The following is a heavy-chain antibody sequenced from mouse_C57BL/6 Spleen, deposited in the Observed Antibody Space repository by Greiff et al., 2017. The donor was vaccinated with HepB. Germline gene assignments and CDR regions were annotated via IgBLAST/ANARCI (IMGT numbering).Heavy chain of an antibody. D-gene: IGHD2-10*01. CDR2: ISSGSSTI. CDR3: ASNLLYY. V-gene: IGHV5-17*01. J-gene: IGHJ2*01. Sequence: EVKVEESGGGLVKPGGSLKLSCAASGFTFSDYGMHWVRQAPEKGLEWVAYISSGSSTIYYADTVKGRFTISRDNAKNTLFLQMTSLRSEDTAMYYCASNLLYYWGQGTTLTVSS. CDR1: GFTFSDYG.